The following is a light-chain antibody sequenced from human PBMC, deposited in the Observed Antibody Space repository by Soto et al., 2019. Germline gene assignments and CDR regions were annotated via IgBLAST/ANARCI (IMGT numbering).Light chain of an antibody. CDR1: QDISNY. CDR3: QKYNSAPKT. J-gene: IGKJ1*01. Sequence: DIQMTQSPSSLSASVGDRVTLTCRASQDISNYLAWYQQKPGKVPKLLIYAASTLQSGVPSRFSGSGSGTDFTLTISSLQPEDVATYYCQKYNSAPKTFGQGTKVQIK. CDR2: AAS. V-gene: IGKV1-27*01.